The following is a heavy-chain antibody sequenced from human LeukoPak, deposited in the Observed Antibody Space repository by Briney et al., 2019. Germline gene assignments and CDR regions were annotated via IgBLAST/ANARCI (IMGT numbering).Heavy chain of an antibody. CDR2: ISGSWCDL. J-gene: IGHJ6*02. Sequence: GRSLRLSCVAWGFTFSDYYMSWIRQAPGRGLVWVSDISGSWCDLYYADSVKGRFTISRDNAKNSLYLQKNSLRAEDTAVYYCARSVGYYYTMDVWGQGTTVTVSS. CDR3: ARSVGYYYTMDV. D-gene: IGHD2-15*01. CDR1: GFTFSDYY. V-gene: IGHV3-11*01.